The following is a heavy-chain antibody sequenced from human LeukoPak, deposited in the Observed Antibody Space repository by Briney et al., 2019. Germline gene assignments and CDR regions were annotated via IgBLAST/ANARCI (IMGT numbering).Heavy chain of an antibody. CDR3: AKTGQRHAFDI. CDR1: GFTFSSYG. Sequence: GGSLRLSCAASGFTFSSYGMHWVRQAPGKGLEWVSSIISSSSDIYYADSVKGRFTISRDNAKNSLYLQMNSLRAEDTALYYCAKTGQRHAFDIWGQGTMVTVSS. J-gene: IGHJ3*02. CDR2: IISSSSDI. D-gene: IGHD1-1*01. V-gene: IGHV3-21*01.